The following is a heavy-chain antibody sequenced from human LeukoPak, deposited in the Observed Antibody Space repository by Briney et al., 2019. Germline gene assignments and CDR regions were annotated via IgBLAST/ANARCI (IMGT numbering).Heavy chain of an antibody. V-gene: IGHV4-59*07. D-gene: IGHD6-6*01. CDR3: ARASYSSSSPDYYGMDV. CDR2: IYYSGST. Sequence: SDTLSLTCTVSGGSISSYYWSWIRQPPGKGLEWSVYIYYSGSTNYNPSLKSRVTISVDTSKNQFSLKLSSVTAADTAVYYCARASYSSSSPDYYGMDVWGQGTTVTVSS. CDR1: GGSISSYY. J-gene: IGHJ6*02.